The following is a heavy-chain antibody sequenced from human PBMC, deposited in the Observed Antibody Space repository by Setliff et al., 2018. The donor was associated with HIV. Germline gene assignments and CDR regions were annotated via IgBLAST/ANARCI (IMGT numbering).Heavy chain of an antibody. CDR3: ARLLETAMVTDFWYFDL. Sequence: PAGSLRLSCAASGFTFGSYEMNWVRQAPGKGLEWVSYISGSGSPVYYAYSVKGRFTASRNNANNSLYLQMDILRAEDTAVYYCARLLETAMVTDFWYFDLWGRGTLVTVSS. CDR1: GFTFGSYE. CDR2: ISGSGSPV. D-gene: IGHD5-18*01. V-gene: IGHV3-48*03. J-gene: IGHJ2*01.